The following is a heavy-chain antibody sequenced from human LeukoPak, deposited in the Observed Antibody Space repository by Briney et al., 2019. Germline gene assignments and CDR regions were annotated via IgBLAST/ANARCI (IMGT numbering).Heavy chain of an antibody. Sequence: SQTLSLTCAVSGGSISSGGYSWSWIRQPPGKGLEWIGYIYHSGSTYYNPSLKSRVTISVDRSKNQFSLKLSSVTAADTAVYYCARVNYGDYYFDYWGQGTLVTVSS. CDR2: IYHSGST. J-gene: IGHJ4*02. D-gene: IGHD4-17*01. CDR3: ARVNYGDYYFDY. CDR1: GGSISSGGYS. V-gene: IGHV4-30-2*01.